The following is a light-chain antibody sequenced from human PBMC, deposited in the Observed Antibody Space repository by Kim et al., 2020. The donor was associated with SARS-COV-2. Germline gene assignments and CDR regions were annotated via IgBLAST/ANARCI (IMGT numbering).Light chain of an antibody. J-gene: IGLJ3*02. CDR2: EDN. CDR3: QSYDSSIVV. CDR1: SGSIASNY. Sequence: NFMLTQPHSVSESPGETVTISCTGSSGSIASNYVQWYQQRPGSAPTTVIYEDNQRPSGVPDRFSGSIDSSSNSASLTISGLKTEDEADYYCQSYDSSIVVFGGGTQLTVL. V-gene: IGLV6-57*02.